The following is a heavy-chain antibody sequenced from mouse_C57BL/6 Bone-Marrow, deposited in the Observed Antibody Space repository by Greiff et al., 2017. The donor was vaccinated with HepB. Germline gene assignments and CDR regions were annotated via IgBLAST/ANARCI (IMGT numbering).Heavy chain of an antibody. J-gene: IGHJ1*03. D-gene: IGHD1-1*01. CDR2: INPYNGDT. CDR1: GYSFTGYF. CDR3: ARKGTPFTTGWYFDV. Sequence: VQLQQSGPELVKPGDSVKISCKASGYSFTGYFMNWVMQSHGKSLEWIGRINPYNGDTFYNQKFKGKATLTVDKSSSTAHMELRSLTSEDSAVYYCARKGTPFTTGWYFDVWGTGTTVTVSS. V-gene: IGHV1-20*01.